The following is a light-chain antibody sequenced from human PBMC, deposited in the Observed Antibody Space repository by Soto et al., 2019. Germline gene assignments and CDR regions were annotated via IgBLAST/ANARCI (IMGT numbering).Light chain of an antibody. CDR3: QQLHSHPIT. CDR2: GAS. J-gene: IGKJ5*01. Sequence: IQLTQSPSSLSASVGDRVTIACRASQAISSYLAWYQQKPGQAPKLLIYGASTLQSGVPSSFSGHESGTDYTLTIRSLQPEDFEAYYCQQLHSHPITFGHGTRLEIK. V-gene: IGKV1-9*01. CDR1: QAISSY.